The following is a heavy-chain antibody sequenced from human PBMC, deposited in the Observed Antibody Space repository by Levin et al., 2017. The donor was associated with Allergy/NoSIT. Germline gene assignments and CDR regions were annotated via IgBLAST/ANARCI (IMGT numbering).Heavy chain of an antibody. CDR1: GYTFTGYY. V-gene: IGHV1-2*06. Sequence: ASVKVSCKASGYTFTGYYMHWVRQAPGQGLEWMGRINPNSGGTNYAQKFQGRVTMTRDTSISTAYMELSRLRSDDTAVYYCARDRAPYGDYEFDYWGQGTLVTVSS. CDR2: INPNSGGT. D-gene: IGHD4-17*01. J-gene: IGHJ4*02. CDR3: ARDRAPYGDYEFDY.